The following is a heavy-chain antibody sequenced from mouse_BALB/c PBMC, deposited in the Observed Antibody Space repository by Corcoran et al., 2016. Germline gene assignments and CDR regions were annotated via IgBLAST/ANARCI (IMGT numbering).Heavy chain of an antibody. CDR1: GFNIKDTY. CDR2: IDPANGST. J-gene: IGHJ2*01. V-gene: IGHV14-3*02. Sequence: EVQLQQSGAELVKPGASVKLSCTASGFNIKDTYMHGVKQRPEQGLEWIGRIDPANGSTKSDPKFQGKATMTADTSSNTVYLQLSSLTSEATSVYYCGGSREGNYVVYWGQGTTLTVSS. D-gene: IGHD2-1*01. CDR3: GGSREGNYVVY.